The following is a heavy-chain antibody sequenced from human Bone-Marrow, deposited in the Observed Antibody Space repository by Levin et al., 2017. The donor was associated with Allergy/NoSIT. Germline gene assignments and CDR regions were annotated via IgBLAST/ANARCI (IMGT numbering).Heavy chain of an antibody. CDR2: IYSGGST. Sequence: GGSLRLSCAASGFTVSSNYMSWVRQAPGKGLEWVSVIYSGGSTYYADSVKGRFTISRDNSKNTLYLQMNSLRAEDTAVYYCARELGYSSGWYKHWGQGTLVTVSS. CDR3: ARELGYSSGWYKH. V-gene: IGHV3-66*01. CDR1: GFTVSSNY. J-gene: IGHJ4*02. D-gene: IGHD6-19*01.